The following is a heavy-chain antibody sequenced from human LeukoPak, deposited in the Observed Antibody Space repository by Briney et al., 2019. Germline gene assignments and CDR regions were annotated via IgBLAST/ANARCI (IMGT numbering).Heavy chain of an antibody. D-gene: IGHD2-2*01. CDR1: GATFSSYA. V-gene: IGHV1-69*19. CDR2: IITIFGAA. J-gene: IGHJ4*02. CDR3: ARDLVVPAATGDY. Sequence: GASVTVCCKASGATFSSYAISWVRQAPGQGLGWMGGIITIFGAANYAQKFQGRVTITADESTSTAYMELSSLRSEDTAVYYCARDLVVPAATGDYWGQGTLVTDPS.